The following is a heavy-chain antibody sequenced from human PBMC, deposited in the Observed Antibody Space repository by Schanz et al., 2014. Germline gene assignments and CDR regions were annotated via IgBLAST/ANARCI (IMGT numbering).Heavy chain of an antibody. Sequence: EVQVVESGGGLVQPGGSLRLSCTASGFNSDDYAMHWVRQAPGKGLEWISYITYNGGTIYYADSVKGRFTISRDNAKNSLYLEMNSLRAEDTALYYCARDRRNADLDYWGQGTLVTVSS. V-gene: IGHV3-48*03. D-gene: IGHD1-1*01. CDR2: ITYNGGTI. J-gene: IGHJ4*02. CDR1: GFNSDDYA. CDR3: ARDRRNADLDY.